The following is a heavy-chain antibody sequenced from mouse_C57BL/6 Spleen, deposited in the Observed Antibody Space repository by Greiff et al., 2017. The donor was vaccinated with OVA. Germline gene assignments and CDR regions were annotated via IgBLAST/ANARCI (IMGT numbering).Heavy chain of an antibody. CDR1: GYSFTDYN. V-gene: IGHV1-39*01. CDR2: INPNYGTT. J-gene: IGHJ1*03. Sequence: VQLQQSGPELVKPGASVKISCKASGYSFTDYNMNWVKQSNGKSLEWIGVINPNYGTTSYNQKFQGKATLTVDQSSSPAYMQLNSLTSEDSAVEYGARGYYGSSRYFDVWGTGTTVTVSS. CDR3: ARGYYGSSRYFDV. D-gene: IGHD1-1*01.